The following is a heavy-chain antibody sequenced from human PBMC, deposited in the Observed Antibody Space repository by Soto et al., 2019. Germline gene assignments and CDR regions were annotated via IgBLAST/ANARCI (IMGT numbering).Heavy chain of an antibody. V-gene: IGHV1-8*01. CDR3: ARGSAAGNWFDP. CDR2: MNPNSGNT. D-gene: IGHD6-13*01. J-gene: IGHJ5*02. Sequence: GASVKVSCKASGYTFTSYDINWVRQATGQGLEWMGWMNPNSGNTGYAQKFQGRVTMTRNTSISTAYMELSSLRSEDAAVYYCARGSAAGNWFDPWGQGTLVTVSS. CDR1: GYTFTSYD.